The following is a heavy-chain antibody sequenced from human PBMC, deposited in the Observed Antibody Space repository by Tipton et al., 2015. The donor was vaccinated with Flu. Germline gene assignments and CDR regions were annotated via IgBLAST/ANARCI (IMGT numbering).Heavy chain of an antibody. V-gene: IGHV4-38-2*02. D-gene: IGHD6-19*01. CDR3: ARDLGGQSSGWKGPFDY. Sequence: TLSLTCTVSGYSISSGYYWGWIRQPPGKGLEWIGSIYHSGSTYYNPSLKSRVTISVDTSKNQFPLKLSSVTAADTAVYYCARDLGGQSSGWKGPFDYWGQGTLVTVSS. CDR2: IYHSGST. CDR1: GYSISSGYY. J-gene: IGHJ4*02.